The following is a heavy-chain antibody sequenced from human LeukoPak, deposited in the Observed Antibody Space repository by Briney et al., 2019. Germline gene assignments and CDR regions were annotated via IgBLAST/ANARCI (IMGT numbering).Heavy chain of an antibody. D-gene: IGHD2-2*01. Sequence: PSQTLSLTCTVSGGSISSGGYYWSWIRQPPGKGLEWIGYIYHSGSTYYNPSLKSRVTISVDRSKNQFSLKLSSVTAADTAVYYCARVAIVVVPAAKGWVFDYWGQGTLVTVSS. CDR2: IYHSGST. CDR3: ARVAIVVVPAAKGWVFDY. V-gene: IGHV4-30-2*01. J-gene: IGHJ4*02. CDR1: GGSISSGGYY.